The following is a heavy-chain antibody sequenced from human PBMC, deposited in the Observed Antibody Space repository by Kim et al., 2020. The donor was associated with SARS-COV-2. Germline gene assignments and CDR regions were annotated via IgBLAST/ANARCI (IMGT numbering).Heavy chain of an antibody. CDR2: ISGSGGST. Sequence: GGSLRLSCAASGFTFSSYAMSWVRQAPGKGLEWVSAISGSGGSTYYADSVKGRFTISRDNSKNTLYLQMNSLRAEDTAVYYCAKGWSITMIVVVIPDYFDYWGQGTLVTVSS. CDR1: GFTFSSYA. J-gene: IGHJ4*02. CDR3: AKGWSITMIVVVIPDYFDY. D-gene: IGHD3-22*01. V-gene: IGHV3-23*01.